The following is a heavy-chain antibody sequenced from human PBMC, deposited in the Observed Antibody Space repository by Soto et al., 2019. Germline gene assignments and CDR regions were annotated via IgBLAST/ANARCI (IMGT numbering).Heavy chain of an antibody. Sequence: QVQLQESGPGLVKPSETLSLTCTVFGASVSGGTYYWSWIRQAPGKGLEWVGHIYYTGSTNYNPSLNNRVTISVDTSKNHFSLQLTSVTAADTAVYYCARGAGFSYASTWFDIWGQGTLVTVSS. CDR1: GASVSGGTYY. CDR3: ARGAGFSYASTWFDI. J-gene: IGHJ5*02. CDR2: IYYTGST. V-gene: IGHV4-61*03. D-gene: IGHD5-18*01.